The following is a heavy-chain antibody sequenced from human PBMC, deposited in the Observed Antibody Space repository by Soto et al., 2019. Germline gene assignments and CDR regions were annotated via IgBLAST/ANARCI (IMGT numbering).Heavy chain of an antibody. CDR1: GGSFSGYY. Sequence: QVQLQQWGAGLLKPSDTLSLTCAVYGGSFSGYYWSWIRQPPGKGLEWIGEINHSGSTNYNPSLKSRVTISVDTSKNQFSLKLSSVTAADTAVYYCARLVAAGWYFDLWGRGTLVTVSS. D-gene: IGHD5-12*01. CDR2: INHSGST. V-gene: IGHV4-34*01. CDR3: ARLVAAGWYFDL. J-gene: IGHJ2*01.